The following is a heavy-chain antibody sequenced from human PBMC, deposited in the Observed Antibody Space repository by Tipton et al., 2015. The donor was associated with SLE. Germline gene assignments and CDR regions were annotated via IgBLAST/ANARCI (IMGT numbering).Heavy chain of an antibody. Sequence: TLSLTCAIYGGSFSRYYWSWIRQPPGKGLEWIGYIYYSGSTNYNPSLKSRITISLDTSKNQFSLKLNSVTAADTAVYYCARDPPPDLLRRGYGMDVWGQGTTVTVSS. CDR3: ARDPPPDLLRRGYGMDV. CDR1: GGSFSRYY. V-gene: IGHV4-59*01. CDR2: IYYSGST. D-gene: IGHD2-15*01. J-gene: IGHJ6*02.